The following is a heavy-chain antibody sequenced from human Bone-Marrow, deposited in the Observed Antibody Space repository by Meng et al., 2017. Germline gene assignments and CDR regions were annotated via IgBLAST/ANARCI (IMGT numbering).Heavy chain of an antibody. J-gene: IGHJ6*02. CDR1: GGTFSSYA. CDR3: ARGPRQYSSGWYAALYYYGMDV. CDR2: IIPIFGTA. Sequence: SVKVSCKASGGTFSSYAMRWVRQAPGQGREWTGGIIPIFGTANYAQKFQGRVTSTTDESTSTDYLELSSLRSEDTAVYYCARGPRQYSSGWYAALYYYGMDVWGQGTTVTVSS. V-gene: IGHV1-69*05. D-gene: IGHD6-19*01.